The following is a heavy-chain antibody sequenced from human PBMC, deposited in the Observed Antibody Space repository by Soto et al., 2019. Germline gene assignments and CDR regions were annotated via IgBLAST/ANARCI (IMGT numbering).Heavy chain of an antibody. J-gene: IGHJ6*02. CDR2: IIPIFSSR. CDR1: RDTFNKYA. Sequence: QVQLVQSGAEVKKPGSSVKVSCKTSRDTFNKYAFNWVRQAPGQGLEWMGWIIPIFSSRNYAEKFQGRVTITEDDSTSTAYMELRSLRFEDTAVYYCARGDTDIGVWGQGTTVTVSS. V-gene: IGHV1-69*01. D-gene: IGHD2-15*01. CDR3: ARGDTDIGV.